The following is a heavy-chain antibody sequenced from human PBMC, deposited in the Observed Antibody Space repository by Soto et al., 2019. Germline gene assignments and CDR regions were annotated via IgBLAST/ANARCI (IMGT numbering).Heavy chain of an antibody. V-gene: IGHV3-30*04. J-gene: IGHJ6*02. Sequence: GGSLRLSCRTSGFLFNTYAMHWVRQAPGKGLEWVAVMSHDGRNTYYSDSVKGRFTISRDNPRNTLYLQMDTLRTDDTGVYYCARPGSGYDVLTGQYFYYYHAMDVWGQGITVTVSS. CDR2: MSHDGRNT. CDR1: GFLFNTYA. D-gene: IGHD3-9*01. CDR3: ARPGSGYDVLTGQYFYYYHAMDV.